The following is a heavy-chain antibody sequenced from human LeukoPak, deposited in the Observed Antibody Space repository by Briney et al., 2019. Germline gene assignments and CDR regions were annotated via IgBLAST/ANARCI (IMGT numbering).Heavy chain of an antibody. J-gene: IGHJ4*02. Sequence: GGSLRLSCAASGLSFSSYTMNCLRQAPGKGLEWVSSIRTNNYRYGAGSVKGRFTISRDNAKNSRFLQMDSLRAEDTAVYYCARDGHFDFWGQGSLVTVSS. D-gene: IGHD3/OR15-3a*01. CDR1: GLSFSSYT. V-gene: IGHV3-21*01. CDR3: ARDGHFDF. CDR2: IRTNNYR.